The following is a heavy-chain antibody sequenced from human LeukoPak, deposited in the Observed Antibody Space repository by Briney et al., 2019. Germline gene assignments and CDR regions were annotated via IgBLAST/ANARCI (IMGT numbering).Heavy chain of an antibody. CDR3: ASVWRALGYTIDY. D-gene: IGHD5-18*01. V-gene: IGHV3-33*01. J-gene: IGHJ4*02. CDR1: GITFRNYG. CDR2: IWYDGSNK. Sequence: GGSLRLSCAASGITFRNYGMHWVRQALGKGLEWVAIIWYDGSNKYYADSVKGRFTISRDNSKNTLYLQMNSLRVEDTAVYYCASVWRALGYTIDYWGQGTQVAVSS.